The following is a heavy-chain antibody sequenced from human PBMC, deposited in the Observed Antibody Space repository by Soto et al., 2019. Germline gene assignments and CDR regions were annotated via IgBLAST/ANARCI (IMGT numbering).Heavy chain of an antibody. CDR2: IYGGST. Sequence: QVQLQESGPGLVKPSQTLSLTCTVSGGSISSGVYYWSWIRQHPGKGLEWIGYIYGGSTYYNPSVKSRVTISVDTSKNPVSLKLSSVTAADTAVYYCATYGSGTYKTTTFDYWGQGTLVTVSS. CDR1: GGSISSGVYY. J-gene: IGHJ4*02. V-gene: IGHV4-31*03. CDR3: ATYGSGTYKTTTFDY. D-gene: IGHD3-10*01.